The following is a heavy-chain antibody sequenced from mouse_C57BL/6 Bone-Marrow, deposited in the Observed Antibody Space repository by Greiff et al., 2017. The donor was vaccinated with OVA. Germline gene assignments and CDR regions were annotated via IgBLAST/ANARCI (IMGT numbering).Heavy chain of an antibody. CDR3: ARSGVRTTVVPWYFDV. CDR1: GYSITSDY. D-gene: IGHD1-1*01. V-gene: IGHV3-8*01. Sequence: VQLKQSGPGLAKPSQTLSLTCSVTGYSITSDYWNWIRKFPGNKLEYMGYISYSGSTYYNPSLKSRISITRDTSKNQYYLQLNSVTTEDTATYYCARSGVRTTVVPWYFDVWGTGTTVTVSS. J-gene: IGHJ1*03. CDR2: ISYSGST.